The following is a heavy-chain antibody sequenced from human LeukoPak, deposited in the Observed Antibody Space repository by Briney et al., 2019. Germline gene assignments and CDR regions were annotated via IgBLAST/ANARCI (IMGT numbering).Heavy chain of an antibody. CDR2: ISSDGRTT. D-gene: IGHD3-10*01. Sequence: PGGSLRLSCAASGFTFSYNWMHWVRQAPGKGLVWVSRISSDGRTTHYADSVKGRFTISRDSAKNTLFLQMNDLRAEDPAVYYCLGYYSGSPNWGQGTLVTVSS. J-gene: IGHJ4*02. V-gene: IGHV3-74*01. CDR1: GFTFSYNW. CDR3: LGYYSGSPN.